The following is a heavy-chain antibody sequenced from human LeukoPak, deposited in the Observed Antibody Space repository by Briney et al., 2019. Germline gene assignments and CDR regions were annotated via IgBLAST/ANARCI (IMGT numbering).Heavy chain of an antibody. CDR3: ARGLPRGTGPYFDY. CDR2: INHSGST. CDR1: GGSFSGYY. Sequence: SETLSLTCAVYGGSFSGYYWSWIRQPPGKGLEWIGEINHSGSTNYNPSLKSRVTISVDTSKNQFSLKLSSVTAADTALYYCARGLPRGTGPYFDYWGQGTLVTVSS. D-gene: IGHD1-26*01. J-gene: IGHJ4*02. V-gene: IGHV4-34*01.